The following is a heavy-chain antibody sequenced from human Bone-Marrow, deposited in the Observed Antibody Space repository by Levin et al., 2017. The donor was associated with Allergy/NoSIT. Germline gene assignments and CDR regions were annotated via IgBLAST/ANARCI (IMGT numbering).Heavy chain of an antibody. CDR1: GFIVSYYY. Sequence: LPGGSLRLSCAGSGFIVSYYYMSWVRQAPGKGLEWVSVIYSGGTTYYADSVKGRFTISRDYSKNTRYLQMNSLRAEDTAVYFCARELPSRAVGFRGQGTMVTVSS. D-gene: IGHD6-13*01. J-gene: IGHJ3*01. V-gene: IGHV3-53*01. CDR3: ARELPSRAVGF. CDR2: IYSGGTT.